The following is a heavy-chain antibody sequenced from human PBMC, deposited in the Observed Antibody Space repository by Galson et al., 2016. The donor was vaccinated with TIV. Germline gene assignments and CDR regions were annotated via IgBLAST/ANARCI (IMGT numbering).Heavy chain of an antibody. J-gene: IGHJ4*02. D-gene: IGHD2-21*01. V-gene: IGHV1-69*10. CDR3: ARTFPSGGDCYFFDY. Sequence: SVKVSCKASGDTFSGYTITWVRQAPGQGLEWMGGIIPIHGLANHAQEFQGRVTISADKSASTVYMELSSLRYGDTAVYYCARTFPSGGDCYFFDYWGQGTLVTVSP. CDR2: IIPIHGLA. CDR1: GDTFSGYT.